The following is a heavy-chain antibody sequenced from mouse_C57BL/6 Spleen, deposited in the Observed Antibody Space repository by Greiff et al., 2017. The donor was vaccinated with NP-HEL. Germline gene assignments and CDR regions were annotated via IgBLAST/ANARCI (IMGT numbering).Heavy chain of an antibody. CDR2: IDPSDSET. CDR3: ARYTTVGGDY. V-gene: IGHV1-52*01. D-gene: IGHD1-1*01. J-gene: IGHJ4*01. CDR1: GYTFTSYW. Sequence: QVQLKQPGAELVRPGSSVKLSCKASGYTFTSYWMHWVKQRPIQGLEWIGNIDPSDSETHYNPKFKDKATLTVDKSSSTAYMPRSSLTSEDSAVDYCARYTTVGGDYWGQGTSVTVSS.